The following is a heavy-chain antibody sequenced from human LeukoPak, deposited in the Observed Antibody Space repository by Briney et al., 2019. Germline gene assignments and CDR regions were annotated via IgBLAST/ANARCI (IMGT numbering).Heavy chain of an antibody. CDR1: GDSVSSNSAA. CDR2: TYYRSKWYN. V-gene: IGHV6-1*01. Sequence: SQTLSLTCAISGDSVSSNSAAWNWIRQSPSRGLEWLGRTYYRSKWYNDYAVSVKSRITINPDTSKNQFSLQLNSVTPEDTAVYYCARDLGYGGNPPSAPFDIWGQGTMVTVSS. D-gene: IGHD4-23*01. CDR3: ARDLGYGGNPPSAPFDI. J-gene: IGHJ3*02.